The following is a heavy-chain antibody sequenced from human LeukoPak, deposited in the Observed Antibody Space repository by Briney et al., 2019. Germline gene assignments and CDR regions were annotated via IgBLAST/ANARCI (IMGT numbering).Heavy chain of an antibody. CDR1: GGSISSSYY. D-gene: IGHD5-18*01. V-gene: IGHV4-39*07. J-gene: IGHJ4*02. Sequence: PSETLSLTCTVSGGSISSSYYWGWLRPPPGEGLEWIGSNYYRGSTYYNPSLKSRVTISLDTSENQFSLKLSSVTAADAAVYYCARLRVRGYGYGPWEGPTWLDYWGQGTRVTVSS. CDR2: NYYRGST. CDR3: ARLRVRGYGYGPWEGPTWLDY.